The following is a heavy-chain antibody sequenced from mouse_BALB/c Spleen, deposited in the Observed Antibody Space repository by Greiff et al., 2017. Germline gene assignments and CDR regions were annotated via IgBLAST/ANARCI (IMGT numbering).Heavy chain of an antibody. CDR3: ARVDYDGLDY. CDR1: GYTFTSYW. J-gene: IGHJ2*01. CDR2: IYPGDGDT. Sequence: VQLQQSGAELARPGASVKLSCKASGYTFTSYWMQWVKQRPGQGLEWIGAIYPGDGDTRYTQKFKGKATLTADKSSSTAYMQLSSLASEDSAVYYCARVDYDGLDYWGQGTTLTVSS. V-gene: IGHV1-87*01. D-gene: IGHD2-4*01.